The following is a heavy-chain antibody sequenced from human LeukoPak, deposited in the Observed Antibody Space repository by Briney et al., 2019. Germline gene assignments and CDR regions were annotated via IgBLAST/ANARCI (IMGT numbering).Heavy chain of an antibody. CDR3: AKGATGWSPFGY. J-gene: IGHJ4*02. CDR2: ISGDGSST. V-gene: IGHV3-43*02. Sequence: GGSLRLSCAASGFSFDDSAMHWVRQAPGKGLEWVSFISGDGSSTYYADSVKGRFTISRDNSKNSLYLQMNSLRTEDTALYYCAKGATGWSPFGYWGQGTLVTVSS. CDR1: GFSFDDSA. D-gene: IGHD6-19*01.